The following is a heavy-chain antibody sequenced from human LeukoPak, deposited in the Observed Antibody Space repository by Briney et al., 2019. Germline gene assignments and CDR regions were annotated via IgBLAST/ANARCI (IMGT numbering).Heavy chain of an antibody. D-gene: IGHD6-13*01. CDR3: ARRGAAAWIKYFQN. J-gene: IGHJ1*01. CDR1: GGSFSGYY. V-gene: IGHV4-34*01. Sequence: SETLSLTCAVYGGSFSGYYWSWIRQPPGKGLEWIGEINHSGSTNYNPSLKSRVTISVDTSKNQFSLKLSSVTAADTAVYYCARRGAAAWIKYFQNWGQGTLVTVYS. CDR2: INHSGST.